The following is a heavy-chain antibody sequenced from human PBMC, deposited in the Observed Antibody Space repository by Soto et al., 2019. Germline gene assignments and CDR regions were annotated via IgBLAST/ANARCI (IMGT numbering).Heavy chain of an antibody. CDR1: GFTFSSYD. Sequence: EVQLAESGGGMVQPGGSLRLSCVASGFTFSSYDMHWVRQAPGKGLEYVSSISSNGCTTYYGNSVKGRFTISRDNSKNTLYLQMGSLGDADLAAYYCVRRVSGNYDYWGQGTLVTVSS. J-gene: IGHJ4*02. D-gene: IGHD1-7*01. V-gene: IGHV3-64*01. CDR3: VRRVSGNYDY. CDR2: ISSNGCTT.